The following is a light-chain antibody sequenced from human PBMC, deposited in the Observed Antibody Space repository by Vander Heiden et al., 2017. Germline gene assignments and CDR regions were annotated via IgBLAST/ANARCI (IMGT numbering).Light chain of an antibody. J-gene: IGKJ2*01. Sequence: ELVLTQSPATLSLSPGERATLSCRASQSVSSYLAWYQQKPGQAPRLLIYDASNRATGIPARFSGSGSGTDFTLTISSLEPEDFAVYYCQQRSNWPPMYTFGQGTKLXIK. CDR1: QSVSSY. CDR3: QQRSNWPPMYT. V-gene: IGKV3-11*01. CDR2: DAS.